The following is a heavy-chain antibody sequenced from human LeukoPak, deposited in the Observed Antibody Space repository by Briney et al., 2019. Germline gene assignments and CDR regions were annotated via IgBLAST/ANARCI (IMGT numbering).Heavy chain of an antibody. Sequence: GGSLRLSCAASGFTFSSYAMSWVRQAPGKGLEWVSAISGSGGSTYYADSMKGRFTISRDNSKNTLYLQMNSLRAEDTAVYYCAKDTRIAVAGPTDYWGQGTLVTVSS. CDR1: GFTFSSYA. CDR3: AKDTRIAVAGPTDY. V-gene: IGHV3-23*01. J-gene: IGHJ4*02. CDR2: ISGSGGST. D-gene: IGHD6-19*01.